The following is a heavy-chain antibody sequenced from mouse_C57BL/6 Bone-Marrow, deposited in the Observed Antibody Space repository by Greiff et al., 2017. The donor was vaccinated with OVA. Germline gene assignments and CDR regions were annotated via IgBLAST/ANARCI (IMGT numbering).Heavy chain of an antibody. CDR3: ARSGSNGDMDY. J-gene: IGHJ4*01. Sequence: QVQLQQPGAELVKPGASVKLSCKASGYTFTSYWMPWVQQRPGQGLEWIGMIRPNGGSTNYKETVKSKATLTVDKSSSTAYMQLSSLTSEDSAVYYCARSGSNGDMDYWGQGTSVTVSS. V-gene: IGHV1-64*01. CDR1: GYTFTSYW. CDR2: IRPNGGST. D-gene: IGHD2-5*01.